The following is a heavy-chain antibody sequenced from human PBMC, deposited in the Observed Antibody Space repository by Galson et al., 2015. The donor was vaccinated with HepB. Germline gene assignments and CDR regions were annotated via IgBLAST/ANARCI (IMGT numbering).Heavy chain of an antibody. Sequence: SLRLSCAASGFTFSSYAMHWVRQAPGKGLEWVAVISYDGSNKYYADSVKGRFTISRDNSKNTLYLQMNSLRAEDTAVYYCARVLLSAAGKAYYYYGMDVWGQGTTVTVSS. CDR3: ARVLLSAAGKAYYYYGMDV. V-gene: IGHV3-30-3*01. D-gene: IGHD6-13*01. CDR1: GFTFSSYA. CDR2: ISYDGSNK. J-gene: IGHJ6*02.